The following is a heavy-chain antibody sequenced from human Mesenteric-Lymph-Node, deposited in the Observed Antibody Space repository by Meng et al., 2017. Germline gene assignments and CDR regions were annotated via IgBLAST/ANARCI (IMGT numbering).Heavy chain of an antibody. V-gene: IGHV4-4*02. CDR1: GDAVSSSNW. J-gene: IGHJ4*02. CDR2: IYHSGST. CDR3: ARVGQWLPIDY. Sequence: QVAPQDPGPGMARPSATPSLPGTVSGDAVSSSNWWSWVRQPPGKGLEWIGEIYHSGSTNYNPSLKSRVTISVDKSKNQFSLNLSSVTAADTAVYYCARVGQWLPIDYWGQGTLVTVSS. D-gene: IGHD6-19*01.